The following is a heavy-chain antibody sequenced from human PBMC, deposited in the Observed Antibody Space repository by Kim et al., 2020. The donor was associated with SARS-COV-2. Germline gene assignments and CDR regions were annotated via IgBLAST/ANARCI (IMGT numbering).Heavy chain of an antibody. Sequence: ASVKVSCKASGYTFTSYGISWVRQAPGQGLEWMGWISAYNGNTNYAQKLQGRVTMTTDTSTSTVYMELRSLRSDDTAVYYCARDHSGYDFDYYYGMDVWGQGTTVTVSS. CDR1: GYTFTSYG. J-gene: IGHJ6*02. CDR2: ISAYNGNT. V-gene: IGHV1-18*01. D-gene: IGHD5-12*01. CDR3: ARDHSGYDFDYYYGMDV.